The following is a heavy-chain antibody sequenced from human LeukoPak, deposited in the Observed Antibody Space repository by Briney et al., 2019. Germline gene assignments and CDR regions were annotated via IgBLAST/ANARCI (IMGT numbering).Heavy chain of an antibody. J-gene: IGHJ5*02. CDR2: IYSDGSST. CDR1: GFPFSNYW. Sequence: GGSLRLSCTASGFPFSNYWMHWVRQGPGKGLEWASRIYSDGSSTTYADSVKGRFTISRDNAKNTLYLQMSSLRVDDTAVYYCARTFGSGRYPGDWFDPWGQGTLVTVSS. CDR3: ARTFGSGRYPGDWFDP. V-gene: IGHV3-74*01. D-gene: IGHD6-19*01.